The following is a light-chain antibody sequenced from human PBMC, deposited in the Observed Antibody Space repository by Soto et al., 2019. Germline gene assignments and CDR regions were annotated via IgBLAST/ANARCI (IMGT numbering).Light chain of an antibody. CDR3: QQSHSTPYT. CDR2: AAS. Sequence: DIQMTQSPSSLSASVGDRVTITCRASQSISSYLNWYQQKPGKAPKLLIYAASSLQSGVPTRFSGSGSGTDFTLTISSLQPEDFATYYWQQSHSTPYTFGQGTKLEIK. V-gene: IGKV1-39*01. CDR1: QSISSY. J-gene: IGKJ2*01.